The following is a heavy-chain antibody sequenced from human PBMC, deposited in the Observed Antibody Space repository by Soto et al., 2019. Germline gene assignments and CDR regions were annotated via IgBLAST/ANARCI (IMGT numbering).Heavy chain of an antibody. CDR3: ARDQNSSGERIITQNRAPFDY. D-gene: IGHD6-19*01. V-gene: IGHV3-64*01. CDR1: GFTFSSYA. J-gene: IGHJ4*02. Sequence: PGGSLRLSCAASGFTFSSYAMHWVRQAPGKGLEYVSAISSNGGSTYYANSVKGRFTISRDNSKNTLYLQMGSLRAEDMAVYYCARDQNSSGERIITQNRAPFDYWGQGTLVTVSS. CDR2: ISSNGGST.